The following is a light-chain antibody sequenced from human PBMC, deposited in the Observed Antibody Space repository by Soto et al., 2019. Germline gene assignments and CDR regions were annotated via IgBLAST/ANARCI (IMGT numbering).Light chain of an antibody. V-gene: IGKV3-11*01. Sequence: VLTHSACTLSLPPEERATLSCRASQNISSYLIWYQQRPGQVPRLLIFDVSNRATGIPARFSGSGSGTDFTLTISSLEPEDFAVYYCQQRSNWPRTFGQGSMV. J-gene: IGKJ1*01. CDR1: QNISSY. CDR2: DVS. CDR3: QQRSNWPRT.